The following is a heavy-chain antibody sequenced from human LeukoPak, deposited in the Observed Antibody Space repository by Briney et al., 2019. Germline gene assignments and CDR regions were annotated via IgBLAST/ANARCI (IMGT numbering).Heavy chain of an antibody. CDR3: AREKVSGPDAFDI. V-gene: IGHV4-38-2*02. D-gene: IGHD6-19*01. CDR2: AIYHSGST. CDR1: GYSISTGYY. J-gene: IGHJ3*02. Sequence: SETLSLTCAVSGYSISTGYYWGWIRQPPGKGLEWIGSAIYHSGSTYYNPSLKSRVTISVDTSKNHFSLKLSSVTAADTAVYYCAREKVSGPDAFDIWGQGTMVTVSS.